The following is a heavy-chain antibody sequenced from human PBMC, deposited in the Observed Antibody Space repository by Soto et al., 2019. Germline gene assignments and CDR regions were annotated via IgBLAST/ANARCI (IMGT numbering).Heavy chain of an antibody. D-gene: IGHD3-10*01. J-gene: IGHJ4*02. V-gene: IGHV1-8*01. Sequence: WASVKVSCKASGNTFTSYDINWVRQPTGHGLEWMGWINPNSGNIGYALKFQGRVTMTRDTAIRTAYMEVSRLRSDDTAVYYCARGRASGSYYLLDYWGQGTLVTVSS. CDR3: ARGRASGSYYLLDY. CDR2: INPNSGNI. CDR1: GNTFTSYD.